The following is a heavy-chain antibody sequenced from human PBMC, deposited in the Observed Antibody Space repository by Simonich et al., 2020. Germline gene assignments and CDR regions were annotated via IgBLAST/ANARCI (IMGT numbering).Heavy chain of an antibody. CDR3: ARRYYSTSFDY. Sequence: QVQLQQWGAGLLKPSETLSLTCAVFGGSFSGYYWSWIRQPPGKGLVWIGEINHSGSTNYNPSLKRRVTISVDTSKNQFSLKLSSVTAADTAVYYCARRYYSTSFDYWGQGTLVTVSS. V-gene: IGHV4-34*01. CDR1: GGSFSGYY. CDR2: INHSGST. D-gene: IGHD6-6*01. J-gene: IGHJ4*02.